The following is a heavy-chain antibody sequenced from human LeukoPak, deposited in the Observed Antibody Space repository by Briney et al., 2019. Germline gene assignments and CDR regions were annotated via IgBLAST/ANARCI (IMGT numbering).Heavy chain of an antibody. CDR3: AREGTLRYFEWLLLVRGVVGFDY. CDR2: ISYDGSNK. CDR1: GFTFSNYA. V-gene: IGHV3-30-3*01. J-gene: IGHJ4*02. D-gene: IGHD3-9*01. Sequence: GGSLRLSCAASGFTFSNYALSWVRQAPGKGLEWVAVISYDGSNKYYADSVKGRFTISRDNSKNTLYLQMNSLRAEDTAVYYCAREGTLRYFEWLLLVRGVVGFDYWGQGTLVTVSS.